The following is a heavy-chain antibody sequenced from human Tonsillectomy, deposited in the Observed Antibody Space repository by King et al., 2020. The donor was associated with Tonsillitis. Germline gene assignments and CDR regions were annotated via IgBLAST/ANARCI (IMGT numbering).Heavy chain of an antibody. CDR3: ARDALIPRDDACDI. V-gene: IGHV3-7*01. D-gene: IGHD2-21*01. CDR1: GFTFTNYY. CDR2: IKQDGSDE. Sequence: VQLVESGGGLVQPGGSLRLSCAASGFTFTNYYMSWVRQAPGKGLEWVANIKQDGSDEYYVDSVKGRFTISRDNAKNSVYLQMNSLRAEDTAVYYCARDALIPRDDACDIWGQGTMVTVSS. J-gene: IGHJ3*02.